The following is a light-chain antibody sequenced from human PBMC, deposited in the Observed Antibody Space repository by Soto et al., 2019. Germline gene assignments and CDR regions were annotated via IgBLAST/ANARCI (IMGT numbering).Light chain of an antibody. V-gene: IGLV2-23*03. J-gene: IGLJ1*01. CDR3: CSYAGFSSFV. CDR1: SSDVGSYNL. CDR2: EGN. Sequence: QLVLTQPASVSGSPGQSITISCTGTSSDVGSYNLVSWYRQHPGKVPKLMIYEGNKRPSGVSNRFSGSKSGNTASLTISGLQAEDEADYYCCSYAGFSSFVFGVGTKVTVL.